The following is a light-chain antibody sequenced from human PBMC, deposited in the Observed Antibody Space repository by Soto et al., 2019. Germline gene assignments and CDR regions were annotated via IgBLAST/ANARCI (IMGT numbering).Light chain of an antibody. CDR1: QSISSN. J-gene: IGKJ4*01. CDR3: QQYHNWPLT. CDR2: DAS. Sequence: EIVWTQSPATLSVSPGERATLSCRASQSISSNLAWYQQKPGQVPRLLIYDASTRAAGIPTGFSGSGSGTEFTLTIGSLQSEDFAIYYCQQYHNWPLTLGGGTKVDI. V-gene: IGKV3-15*01.